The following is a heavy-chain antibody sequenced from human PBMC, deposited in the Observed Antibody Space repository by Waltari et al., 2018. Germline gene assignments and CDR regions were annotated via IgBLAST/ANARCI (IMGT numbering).Heavy chain of an antibody. CDR2: IKRKAHGGTA. V-gene: IGHV3-15*01. CDR1: GFTFRNTW. J-gene: IGHJ4*02. Sequence: DVQLVESGGGLVKPGGSLRLSCAVSGFTFRNTWMSWVRRAPGKGLGWVGRIKRKAHGGTADYAAPVKGRFSISRDDSKDTLYLQMNSLETEDTAVYYCTAARGYYDILTGYYFDYWGQGTLVTVSS. D-gene: IGHD3-9*01. CDR3: TAARGYYDILTGYYFDY.